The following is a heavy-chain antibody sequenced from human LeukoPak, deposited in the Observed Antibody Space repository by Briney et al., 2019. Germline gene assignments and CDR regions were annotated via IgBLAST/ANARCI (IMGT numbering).Heavy chain of an antibody. Sequence: GGSLRLSCAASGFTFSNYAMHWVRQAPAQGLELVAVMSYDGSNKYYADSLNGRFTISRDNSRNTLYLQMTSLRTDDTAVYYCARDQFKMDCGSTNCPPSTWGQGTLVTVSS. CDR3: ARDQFKMDCGSTNCPPST. CDR2: MSYDGSNK. J-gene: IGHJ5*02. D-gene: IGHD2-2*01. V-gene: IGHV3-30*01. CDR1: GFTFSNYA.